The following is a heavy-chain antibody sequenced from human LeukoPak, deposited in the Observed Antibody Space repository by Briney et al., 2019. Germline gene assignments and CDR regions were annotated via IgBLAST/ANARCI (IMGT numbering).Heavy chain of an antibody. D-gene: IGHD1-1*01. J-gene: IGHJ6*02. CDR1: GFTFTSSA. V-gene: IGHV1-58*02. CDR2: IVVGRGNT. Sequence: ASVRVSCKASGFTFTSSAMQWVREARGQRLEWIGGIVVGRGNTHYAQKAPKKVTITRDMSTSTAYMELSSLRSEDTAVYYCAADRGVERLHYYYGMDVWGQGTTVTVS. CDR3: AADRGVERLHYYYGMDV.